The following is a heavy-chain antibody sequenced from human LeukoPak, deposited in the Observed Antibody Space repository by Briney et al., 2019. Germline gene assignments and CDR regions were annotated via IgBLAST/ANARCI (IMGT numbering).Heavy chain of an antibody. CDR3: ARWDYEFDY. CDR1: GGSISSYY. Sequence: SETLSLTCTVSGGSISSYYWSWIRQPPGKGLEWIGYIYYSGSTYYNPSLKSRVTVSVDTSKKQFSLKVSSVTAADTAVYYCARWDYEFDYWGQGTLVTVSS. D-gene: IGHD3-16*01. CDR2: IYYSGST. V-gene: IGHV4-59*04. J-gene: IGHJ4*02.